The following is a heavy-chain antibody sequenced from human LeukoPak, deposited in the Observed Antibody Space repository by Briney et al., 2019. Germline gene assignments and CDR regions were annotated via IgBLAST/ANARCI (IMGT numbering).Heavy chain of an antibody. V-gene: IGHV3-48*03. CDR1: GFSFSSYE. CDR2: SKSSVTSI. Sequence: QPVGSLRLSCAASGFSFSSYEINWVRQAPGKGLEWVSYSKSSVTSIYYADSVKGRFTISRDNAKSSLYLQMNSLRAEDTAVYYCAREVCSSTSCHRTYYYYYGMDVWGQGTTVTVSS. J-gene: IGHJ6*02. D-gene: IGHD2-2*01. CDR3: AREVCSSTSCHRTYYYYYGMDV.